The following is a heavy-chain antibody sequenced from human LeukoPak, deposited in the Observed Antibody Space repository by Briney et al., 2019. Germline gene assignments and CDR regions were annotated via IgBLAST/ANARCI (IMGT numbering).Heavy chain of an antibody. CDR2: ISSNGGST. J-gene: IGHJ4*02. CDR1: GFTFSSYA. D-gene: IGHD2-2*01. V-gene: IGHV3-64D*09. Sequence: PGGSLRLSCSASGFTFSSYAMHWVRQAPGKGLEYVSAISSNGGSTYYADSVKGRFTHSRDNSKNTLYLQMSSLRAEDTAVYYCVKALGYCSTTSCYFDYWGQGTLVTVSS. CDR3: VKALGYCSTTSCYFDY.